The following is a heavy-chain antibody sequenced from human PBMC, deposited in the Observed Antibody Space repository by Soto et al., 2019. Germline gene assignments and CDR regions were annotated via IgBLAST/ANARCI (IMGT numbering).Heavy chain of an antibody. V-gene: IGHV4-39*01. D-gene: IGHD3-22*01. CDR1: GGSISSSSYY. J-gene: IGHJ1*01. CDR3: ASRGHDSSGTPSQYFQH. CDR2: IYYSGST. Sequence: QLQLQESGPGLVKPSETLSLTCTVSGGSISSSSYYWGWLRQPPGKGLEWIGSIYYSGSTYYNPSIKSRVTISVDTAKTQFSRKLSSVTAADTAVYYCASRGHDSSGTPSQYFQHWGQGTLVTVSS.